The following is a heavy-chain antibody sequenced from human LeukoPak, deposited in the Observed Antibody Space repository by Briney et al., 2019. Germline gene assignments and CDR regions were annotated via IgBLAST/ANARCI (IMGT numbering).Heavy chain of an antibody. CDR3: ARDLLFMGGLIYV. CDR2: IYNDGTT. J-gene: IGHJ4*02. CDR1: EFTVNNNY. V-gene: IGHV3-66*01. D-gene: IGHD3-16*01. Sequence: PGGSLRLSCAASEFTVNNNYMRWVRQAPGKGLEWVSDIYNDGTTHYADSVKGRFTISRDYARSTLYLQMNSLRVEDTASYYCARDLLFMGGLIYVWGQGTLVTVSS.